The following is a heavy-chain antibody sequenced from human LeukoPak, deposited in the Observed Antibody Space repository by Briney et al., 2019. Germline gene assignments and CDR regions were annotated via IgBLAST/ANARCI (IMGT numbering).Heavy chain of an antibody. CDR1: GYTFASYY. J-gene: IGHJ4*02. CDR2: INPSGGST. CDR3: ARVNTAMAKYYFDY. V-gene: IGHV1-46*01. Sequence: ASVKVSRKASGYTFASYYMHWVRQAPGQGLEWMGIINPSGGSTSYAQKFQGRVTMTRDTSTSTVYIELSSLRSEDTAVYYCARVNTAMAKYYFDYWGQGTLVTVSS. D-gene: IGHD5-18*01.